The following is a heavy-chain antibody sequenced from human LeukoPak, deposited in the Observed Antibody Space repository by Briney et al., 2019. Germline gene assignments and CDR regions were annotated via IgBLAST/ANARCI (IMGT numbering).Heavy chain of an antibody. CDR1: GFTFSSYA. V-gene: IGHV3-23*01. D-gene: IGHD3-22*01. CDR2: ISGSGGST. CDR3: AKEMYYDRAPGDY. Sequence: RAGGSLILSCAASGFTFSSYAMSWVRQAPGKGLEWVSAISGSGGSTYYADSVKGRFTISRDNSKNTLYLQMNSLRAEDTAVYYCAKEMYYDRAPGDYWGQGTLVTVSS. J-gene: IGHJ4*02.